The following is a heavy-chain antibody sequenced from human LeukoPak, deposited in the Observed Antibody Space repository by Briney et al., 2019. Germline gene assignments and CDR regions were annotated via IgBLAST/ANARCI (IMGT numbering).Heavy chain of an antibody. CDR2: ISGSGGST. CDR3: ARPTTLYY. V-gene: IGHV3-23*01. Sequence: GGSLRLSCAASALTFSSYAMSWVRQAPGKGLEWVSAISGSGGSTYYADSVKGRFTISRDNSKNTLYLQRNSLRAEDTAVYYCARPTTLYYWGQGTLVTVSS. CDR1: ALTFSSYA. D-gene: IGHD4-11*01. J-gene: IGHJ4*02.